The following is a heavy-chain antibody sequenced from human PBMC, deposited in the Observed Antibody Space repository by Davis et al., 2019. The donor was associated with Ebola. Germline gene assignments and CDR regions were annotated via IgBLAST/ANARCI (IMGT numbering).Heavy chain of an antibody. D-gene: IGHD6-13*01. CDR1: GFTFSSYE. CDR3: ARDQSSSSWYVY. J-gene: IGHJ4*02. CDR2: ISSSGSTI. Sequence: GGSLRLSCAASGFTFSSYEMNWVRQAPGKGLEWVSYISSSGSTIYYADPVKGRFTISRDNAKNSLYLQMNSLRAEDTAVYYCARDQSSSSWYVYWGQGTLVTVSS. V-gene: IGHV3-48*03.